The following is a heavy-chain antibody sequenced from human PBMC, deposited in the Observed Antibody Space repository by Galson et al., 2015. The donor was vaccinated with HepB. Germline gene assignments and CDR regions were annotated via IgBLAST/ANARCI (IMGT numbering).Heavy chain of an antibody. J-gene: IGHJ2*01. CDR3: AREEGYQLLYGQPHENWYFDL. D-gene: IGHD2-2*02. CDR2: IWYDGSNK. Sequence: SLRLSCAASGFTFSSYGMHWVRQAPGKGLEWVAVIWYDGSNKYYADSVKGRFTISRDNSKNTLYLQMNSLRAEDTAVYYCAREEGYQLLYGQPHENWYFDLWGRGTPVTVSS. V-gene: IGHV3-33*08. CDR1: GFTFSSYG.